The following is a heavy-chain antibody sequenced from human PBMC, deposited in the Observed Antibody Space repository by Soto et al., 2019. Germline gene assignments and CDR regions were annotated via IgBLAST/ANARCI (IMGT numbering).Heavy chain of an antibody. CDR2: IIPIFGTA. CDR3: ARVQITMVRGVMDDYYGMDV. J-gene: IGHJ6*02. CDR1: GGTFSSYA. V-gene: IGHV1-69*06. D-gene: IGHD3-10*01. Sequence: SVKVSCKASGGTFSSYAISWVRQAPGQGLEWMGGIIPIFGTANYAQKFQGRVTITADKSTSTAYMELSSLRSEDTAVYYCARVQITMVRGVMDDYYGMDVWGQGXTVTVYS.